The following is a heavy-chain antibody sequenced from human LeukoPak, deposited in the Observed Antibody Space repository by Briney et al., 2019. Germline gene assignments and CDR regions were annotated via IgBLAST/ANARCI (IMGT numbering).Heavy chain of an antibody. CDR1: GGTFSSYA. CDR3: ARDQSDSWYGIVLGY. CDR2: IIPIFGTA. D-gene: IGHD6-13*01. V-gene: IGHV1-69*01. Sequence: SVKVSCKASGGTFSSYAISWVRQAPGQGLEWMGGIIPIFGTANYAQKFQGRVTITADESTSTAYMELSSLRAEDTAVYYCARDQSDSWYGIVLGYWGQGTLVTVSS. J-gene: IGHJ4*02.